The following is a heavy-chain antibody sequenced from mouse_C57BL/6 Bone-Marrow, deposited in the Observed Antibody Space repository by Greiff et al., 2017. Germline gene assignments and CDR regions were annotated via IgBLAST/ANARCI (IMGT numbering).Heavy chain of an antibody. V-gene: IGHV1-81*01. CDR3: AKSSYGKIDY. CDR1: GYTFTSYG. J-gene: IGHJ2*01. Sequence: VQLQQSGAELARPGASVKLSCKASGYTFTSYGISWVQQRTGQGLEWIGEIYPRSGNTYYNEQFKGKATRTVDKSSSTAYMALRSLTDDDSAVYFSAKSSYGKIDYWGQGTTLTVSS. D-gene: IGHD2-1*01. CDR2: IYPRSGNT.